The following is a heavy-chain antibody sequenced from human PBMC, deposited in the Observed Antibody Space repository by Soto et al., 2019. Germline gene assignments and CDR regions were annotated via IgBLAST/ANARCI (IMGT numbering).Heavy chain of an antibody. J-gene: IGHJ3*02. CDR2: IYSGGST. Sequence: PSETLSLTCAVSGGSISHYYWSWIRQPAGKGLEWIGRIYSGGSTNYNPSLKSRVTMSVDTSKNQFSLRLDSVTAADTAVYYCARDRSDDLNPYDAFDIWGQGTMVTVSS. CDR1: GGSISHYY. CDR3: ARDRSDDLNPYDAFDI. V-gene: IGHV4-4*07.